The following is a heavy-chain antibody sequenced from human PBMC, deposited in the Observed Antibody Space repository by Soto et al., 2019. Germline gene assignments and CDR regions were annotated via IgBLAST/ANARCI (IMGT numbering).Heavy chain of an antibody. CDR3: SRVGGGAYNS. CDR2: ILPILGPP. D-gene: IGHD3-10*01. J-gene: IGHJ4*02. V-gene: IGHV1-69*01. CDR1: GGTFSTYA. Sequence: QVQLVQSGAELKKPGSSVKVSCKASGGTFSTYAINWVRQAPGQGLEWMGGILPILGPPHYAQKFKGRVTIAADDSTSTAYMELTSLRSDDTAIYYFSRVGGGAYNSWGQGTLVTVSS.